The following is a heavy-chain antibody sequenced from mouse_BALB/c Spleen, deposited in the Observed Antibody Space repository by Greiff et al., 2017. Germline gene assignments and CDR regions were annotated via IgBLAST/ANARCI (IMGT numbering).Heavy chain of an antibody. J-gene: IGHJ2*01. CDR1: GFSLTSYD. V-gene: IGHV2-9-2*01. CDR3: VRDRGYDSFDY. CDR2: ILTGGGT. D-gene: IGHD2-2*01. Sequence: VQLQQSGPGLVAPSQSLSITCTVSGFSLTSYDISWIRQPPVQGLEWIGVILTGGGTNYNSAFMSRLSISKDNSKSQVFLKMNSLQTDDTAIYYCVRDRGYDSFDYWGQGTTLTVSS.